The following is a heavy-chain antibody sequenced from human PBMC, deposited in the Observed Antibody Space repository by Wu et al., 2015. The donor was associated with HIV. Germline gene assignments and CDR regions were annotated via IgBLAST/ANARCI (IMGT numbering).Heavy chain of an antibody. Sequence: QVHLVQSGAEVKKPGASVKVSCKTSGYKFIGYYIHWVRQAPGQGLEWMGGINPVFGAADYAQTFRSRVTITADESTSTAYMELTGLRSDDTAVYFCARDRIMDNWFDPWGQGTLVTVSS. J-gene: IGHJ5*02. CDR3: ARDRIMDNWFDP. V-gene: IGHV1-69*01. CDR2: INPVFGAA. CDR1: GYKFIGYY.